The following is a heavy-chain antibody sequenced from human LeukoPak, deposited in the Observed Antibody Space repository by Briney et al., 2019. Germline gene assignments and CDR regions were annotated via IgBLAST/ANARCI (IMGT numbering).Heavy chain of an antibody. CDR3: ARPYYYVSSGYNVDC. Sequence: GGSLRLSCATSIFTFNAYAVHWVRQAPGKGLEWVAVISNDGRNKYYADSVKGRFTISRDNSKNTLYLQMDSLTTEDTAVYYCARPYYYVSSGYNVDCWGQGTLVTVSS. CDR2: ISNDGRNK. D-gene: IGHD3-22*01. V-gene: IGHV3-30*04. J-gene: IGHJ4*02. CDR1: IFTFNAYA.